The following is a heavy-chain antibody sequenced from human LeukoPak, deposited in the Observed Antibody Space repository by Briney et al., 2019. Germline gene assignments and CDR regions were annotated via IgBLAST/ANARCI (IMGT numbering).Heavy chain of an antibody. CDR2: IIPIFGTA. J-gene: IGHJ1*01. V-gene: IGHV1-69*13. D-gene: IGHD1-26*01. CDR1: GYTFTGSY. CDR3: ARGYSGSSGYFQH. Sequence: SVKVSCKASGYTFTGSYMHWVRQAPGQGLEWMGGIIPIFGTANYAQRFQGRVTITADESTSTAYMELSSLRSEDTAVYYCARGYSGSSGYFQHWGQGTLVTVSS.